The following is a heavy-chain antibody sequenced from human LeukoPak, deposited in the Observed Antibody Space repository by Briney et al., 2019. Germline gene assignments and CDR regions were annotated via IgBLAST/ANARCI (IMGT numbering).Heavy chain of an antibody. J-gene: IGHJ4*02. CDR3: ARGGSGYNWNDYGY. V-gene: IGHV1-2*02. D-gene: IGHD1-20*01. CDR2: INPNSGGT. Sequence: ASVKVSCKASGGTFSSYAISWVRQAPGQGLEWMGWINPNSGGTNYAQKFQGRVTMTRDTSISTAYMELSRLRSDDTAVYYCARGGSGYNWNDYGYWGQGTLVTVSS. CDR1: GGTFSSYA.